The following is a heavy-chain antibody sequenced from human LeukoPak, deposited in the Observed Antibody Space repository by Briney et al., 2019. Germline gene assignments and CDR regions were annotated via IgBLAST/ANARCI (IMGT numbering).Heavy chain of an antibody. Sequence: GGSLRLSCAASGFTFSTYVMSWVRRAPGKGLEWVSVLYSGGNTNYADSVKGRFTISRDNSKNTLYLQMNSLRTEDTAVYYCARVRFLEWLSFDYWGRGTLVTVSS. V-gene: IGHV3-66*01. D-gene: IGHD3-3*01. J-gene: IGHJ4*02. CDR1: GFTFSTYV. CDR3: ARVRFLEWLSFDY. CDR2: LYSGGNT.